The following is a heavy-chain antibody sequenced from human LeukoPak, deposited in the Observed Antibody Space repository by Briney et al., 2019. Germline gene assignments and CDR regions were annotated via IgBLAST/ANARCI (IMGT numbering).Heavy chain of an antibody. CDR1: GGSISSYY. CDR2: IYYSGST. J-gene: IGHJ4*02. Sequence: SETLSLTCTVPGGSISSYYWSWIRQPPGKGLEWIGYIYYSGSTNYNPSLKSRVTISVDTSKNQFSLKLSSVTAADTAVYYCARRAPYSYEWSTLDYWGQGTLVTVSS. D-gene: IGHD5-18*01. V-gene: IGHV4-59*08. CDR3: ARRAPYSYEWSTLDY.